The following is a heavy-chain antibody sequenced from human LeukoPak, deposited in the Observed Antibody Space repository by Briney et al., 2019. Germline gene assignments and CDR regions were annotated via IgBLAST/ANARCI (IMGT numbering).Heavy chain of an antibody. V-gene: IGHV3-48*03. CDR1: GFTFSSYE. D-gene: IGHD1-14*01. Sequence: PGGSLRLSCTASGFTFSSYEMNWVRQAPGKGLEWVSYISSSDSTIYYADSVKGRFTISRDNAKNSLYLQMNSLRAEDTAVYYCARWAVSTEPVLDYWGQGTLVTVSS. CDR2: ISSSDSTI. CDR3: ARWAVSTEPVLDY. J-gene: IGHJ4*02.